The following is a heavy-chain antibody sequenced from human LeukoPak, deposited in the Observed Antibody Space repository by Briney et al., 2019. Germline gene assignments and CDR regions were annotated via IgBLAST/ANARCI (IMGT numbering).Heavy chain of an antibody. J-gene: IGHJ4*02. V-gene: IGHV1-69*05. CDR2: IIPMFGTV. Sequence: SVKVSCKASGGTFSRYAISWVRQAPGQGLEWMGGIIPMFGTVKYAQKFQGRVTITTDESTTTAYMELSSLRSEDTAVFYCARDSSSSSFDYWGQGTLVTVSS. D-gene: IGHD6-6*01. CDR1: GGTFSRYA. CDR3: ARDSSSSSFDY.